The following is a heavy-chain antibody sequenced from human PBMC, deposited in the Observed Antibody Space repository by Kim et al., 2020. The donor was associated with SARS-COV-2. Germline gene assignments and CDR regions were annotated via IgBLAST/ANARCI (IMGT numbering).Heavy chain of an antibody. CDR3: ARVNGSNRTTHSSSWYVYYSYGMDV. V-gene: IGHV4-59*01. CDR2: IYYSGST. D-gene: IGHD6-13*01. J-gene: IGHJ6*02. Sequence: SETLSLTCTVSGGSISSYYWSWIRQPPGKGLEWNGYIYYSGSTNYNPSLKSRVTISVDTSKNQFSLKLSSVTAADTAVYYCARVNGSNRTTHSSSWYVYYSYGMDVWGQGTTVTVSS. CDR1: GGSISSYY.